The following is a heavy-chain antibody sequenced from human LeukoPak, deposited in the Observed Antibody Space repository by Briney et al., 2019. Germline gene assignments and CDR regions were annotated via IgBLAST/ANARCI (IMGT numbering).Heavy chain of an antibody. V-gene: IGHV4-34*01. Sequence: SETLSLTCTVSDGSISSYYWSWIRQPPGKGLEWIGEINHSGSTNYNPSLKSRVTISVDTSKNQFSLKLSSVTAADTAVYYCARVPGIAVADIDYWGQGTLVTVSS. J-gene: IGHJ4*02. CDR1: DGSISSYY. CDR2: INHSGST. CDR3: ARVPGIAVADIDY. D-gene: IGHD6-19*01.